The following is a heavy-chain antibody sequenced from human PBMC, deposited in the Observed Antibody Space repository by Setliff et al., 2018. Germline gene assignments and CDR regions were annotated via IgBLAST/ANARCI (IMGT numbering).Heavy chain of an antibody. J-gene: IGHJ4*02. D-gene: IGHD2-21*02. CDR1: GGSVSGYY. CDR3: ARGFDVCGGGACYTDGPYYFDY. V-gene: IGHV4-34*01. Sequence: PSETLSLTCTVSGGSVSGYYWSWIRQPPGKGLEWIGEINHTGSTNYSPSLKSRVTISVDTSKNQFSLKLSSVAAADTAVYYCARGFDVCGGGACYTDGPYYFDYWGLGTLVTVSS. CDR2: INHTGST.